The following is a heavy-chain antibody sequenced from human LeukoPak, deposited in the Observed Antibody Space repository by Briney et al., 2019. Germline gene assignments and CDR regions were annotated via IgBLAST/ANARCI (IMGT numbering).Heavy chain of an antibody. D-gene: IGHD5-18*01. CDR2: IIPILGIA. J-gene: IGHJ4*02. CDR3: ARTRTERGYSYGGVDY. Sequence: SVKVSCKASGGTFSSYAISWVRQAPGQGLEWMGRIIPILGIANYAQKFQGRVTITADKSTSTAYMELSSLRSEDTAVYYCARTRTERGYSYGGVDYWGQGTLVTVSS. CDR1: GGTFSSYA. V-gene: IGHV1-69*04.